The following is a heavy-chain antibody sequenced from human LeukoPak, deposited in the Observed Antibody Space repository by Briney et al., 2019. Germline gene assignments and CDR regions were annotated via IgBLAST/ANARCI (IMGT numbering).Heavy chain of an antibody. Sequence: SETLSLTCTVSGGSISSYYWSWIRQPPGKGLEWIGYIYYSGSTNYNPSLKSRVTISVDTSKNQFFLKLSSVTAADTAVYYCARQYYYGSGSYDFDYWGQGTLVTVSS. CDR3: ARQYYYGSGSYDFDY. CDR2: IYYSGST. CDR1: GGSISSYY. D-gene: IGHD3-10*01. J-gene: IGHJ4*02. V-gene: IGHV4-59*01.